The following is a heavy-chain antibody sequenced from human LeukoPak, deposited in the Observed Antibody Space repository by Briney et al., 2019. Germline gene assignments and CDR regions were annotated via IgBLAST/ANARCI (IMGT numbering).Heavy chain of an antibody. V-gene: IGHV4-61*02. Sequence: SETLSLTCTVSGDSISSGDCYWSWIRQPAGKGLEWIGRISSSGSTNYNPSLKSRVTISVDTSKNQFSLKLSSVTAADTAVYYCARGYSSGWSSWGYYYYYYMDVWGKGTTVTVSS. CDR2: ISSSGST. CDR3: ARGYSSGWSSWGYYYYYYMDV. CDR1: GDSISSGDCY. D-gene: IGHD6-19*01. J-gene: IGHJ6*03.